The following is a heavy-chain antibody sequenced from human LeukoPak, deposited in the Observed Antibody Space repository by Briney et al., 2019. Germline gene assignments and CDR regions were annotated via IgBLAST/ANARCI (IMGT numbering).Heavy chain of an antibody. V-gene: IGHV3-66*01. J-gene: IGHJ4*02. D-gene: IGHD6-13*01. CDR2: IYSGGST. Sequence: PGGSLRLSCAASGFTVSSNYMNWVRQAPGKGLEWVSVIYSGGSTYYADYVKGRFIISRDNSKNTLYRQMNSLRAEDTAVYYCASIAAASGGEYYFDYGGQGTLVTVSS. CDR1: GFTVSSNY. CDR3: ASIAAASGGEYYFDY.